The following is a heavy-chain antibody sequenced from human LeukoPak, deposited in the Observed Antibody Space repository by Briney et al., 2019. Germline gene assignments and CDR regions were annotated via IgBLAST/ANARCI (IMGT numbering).Heavy chain of an antibody. CDR1: GSTFSSYS. CDR2: ISSSSSYI. V-gene: IGHV3-21*01. Sequence: GGSLRLSCAASGSTFSSYSMNWVRQAPGKGLEWVSSISSSSSYIYYADSVKGRFTISRDNAKNSLYLQMNSLRAEDTAVYYCARRVVPAAMSDYWGQGTLVTVSS. CDR3: ARRVVPAAMSDY. J-gene: IGHJ4*02. D-gene: IGHD2-2*01.